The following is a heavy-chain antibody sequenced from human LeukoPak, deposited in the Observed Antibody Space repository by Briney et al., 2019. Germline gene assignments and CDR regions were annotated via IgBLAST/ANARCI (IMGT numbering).Heavy chain of an antibody. CDR1: GFTFSSYA. CDR2: MSGSGGST. V-gene: IGHV3-23*01. CDR3: AKDSGSMVRGPFDY. Sequence: PGGSLRLSCAASGFTFSSYAMSWVRQAPGEGVEWVSAMSGSGGSTYYADSVKGRFTISRDNSKNTLYLQMNSLRAEDTAVYYCAKDSGSMVRGPFDYWGQGTLVTVSS. D-gene: IGHD3-10*01. J-gene: IGHJ4*02.